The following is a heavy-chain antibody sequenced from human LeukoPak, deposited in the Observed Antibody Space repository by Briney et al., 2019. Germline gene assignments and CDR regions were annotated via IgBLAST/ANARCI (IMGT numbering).Heavy chain of an antibody. CDR3: ARDVADRQNWFDP. V-gene: IGHV3-21*01. D-gene: IGHD6-6*01. J-gene: IGHJ5*02. CDR2: ISSSSSYI. Sequence: GGSLRLSCAASGFTFSSYSMNWVRQAPGKGLEWVSSISSSSSYIYYADSVKGRFTISRDNAKNSLYLQMNSLRAEDTAVYYCARDVADRQNWFDPWGQGTLVTVSS. CDR1: GFTFSSYS.